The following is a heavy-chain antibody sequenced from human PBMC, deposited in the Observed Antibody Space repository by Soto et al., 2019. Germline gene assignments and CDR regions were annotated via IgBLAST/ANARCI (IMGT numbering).Heavy chain of an antibody. V-gene: IGHV3-23*01. CDR1: GFTFTSYA. CDR3: AKGAGSDSGRY. Sequence: EVQLLESGGGLVQPGGSLRLSCAASGFTFTSYAMNWVRQAPGKGLEWVSAISGSGSSTYYADSVKGRFTISRDNSKNTLYLQINSLRADDTAVYYCAKGAGSDSGRYWGQGTLVTVSS. D-gene: IGHD3-10*01. CDR2: ISGSGSST. J-gene: IGHJ4*02.